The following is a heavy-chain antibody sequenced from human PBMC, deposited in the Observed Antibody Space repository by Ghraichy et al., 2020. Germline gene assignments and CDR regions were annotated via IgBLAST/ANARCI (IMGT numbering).Heavy chain of an antibody. CDR3: ATDLGGVQLERRPWFDP. CDR2: FDPEDGET. Sequence: ASVKVSCKVSGYTLTELSMHWVRQAPGKGLEWMGGFDPEDGETIYAQKFQGRVTMTEDTSTDTAYMELSSLRSEDTAVYYCATDLGGVQLERRPWFDPWGQGTLVTVSS. J-gene: IGHJ5*02. D-gene: IGHD1-1*01. V-gene: IGHV1-24*01. CDR1: GYTLTELS.